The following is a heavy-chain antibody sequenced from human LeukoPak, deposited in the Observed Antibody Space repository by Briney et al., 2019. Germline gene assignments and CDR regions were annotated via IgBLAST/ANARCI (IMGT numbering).Heavy chain of an antibody. CDR3: AGEGLEGNGYNYFGY. CDR1: GYTFTGYY. J-gene: IGHJ4*02. D-gene: IGHD5-24*01. V-gene: IGHV1-2*02. CDR2: INPNSGGT. Sequence: ASVKVSCKASGYTFTGYYMHWVRQAPGQGLEWMGWINPNSGGTNYAQKFQGRVTMTRDTSISTAYMELSRLRSDGTAVYYCAGEGLEGNGYNYFGYWGQGTLVTVSS.